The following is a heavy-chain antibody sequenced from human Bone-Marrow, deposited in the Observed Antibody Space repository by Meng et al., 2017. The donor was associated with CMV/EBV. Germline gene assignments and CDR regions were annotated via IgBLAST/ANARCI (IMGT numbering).Heavy chain of an antibody. D-gene: IGHD5-18*01. Sequence: QLMQSGAEVTKPGATVTVSRKASGYTFTGYYMHWVRQAPGQGLEWMGWIKPNSGGTNYAQKFQGRVTMTRDTSISTAYMELSRLRSDDTAVYYCARGRIQLWFDYFDYWGQGTLVTVSS. CDR2: IKPNSGGT. CDR3: ARGRIQLWFDYFDY. CDR1: GYTFTGYY. V-gene: IGHV1-2*02. J-gene: IGHJ4*02.